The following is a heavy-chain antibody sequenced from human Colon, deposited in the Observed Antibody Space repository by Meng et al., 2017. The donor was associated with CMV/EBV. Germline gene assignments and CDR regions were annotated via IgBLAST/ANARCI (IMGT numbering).Heavy chain of an antibody. V-gene: IGHV3-23*03. D-gene: IGHD2-8*01. CDR3: AKNGAPARDFDS. CDR1: GFTFSTYA. CDR2: IYSGGTEP. Sequence: SCAASGFTFSTYAMSWVRQAPGKGLEWVAIIYSGGTEPHYSDSVRGRFTLSRDNGLGTLSLQMNSLRVEDTAVYYCAKNGAPARDFDSWGQGTTVTVSS. J-gene: IGHJ4*03.